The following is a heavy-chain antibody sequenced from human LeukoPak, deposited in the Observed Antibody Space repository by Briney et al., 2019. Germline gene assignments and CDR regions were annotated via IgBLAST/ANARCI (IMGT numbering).Heavy chain of an antibody. CDR1: GGSFSGYY. CDR3: ARGRYYYDSSGYRRRAFDI. CDR2: INHSGST. Sequence: SETLSLTCAVYGGSFSGYYWSWIRQPPGKGLEWIGEINHSGSTNYNPSLKSRVTISVDTSKNQFSLKLSSVTAADTAVYYCARGRYYYDSSGYRRRAFDIWGQGTKVTVSS. J-gene: IGHJ3*02. D-gene: IGHD3-22*01. V-gene: IGHV4-34*01.